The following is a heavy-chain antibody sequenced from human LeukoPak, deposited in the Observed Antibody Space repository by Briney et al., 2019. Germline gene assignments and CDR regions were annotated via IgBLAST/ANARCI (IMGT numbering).Heavy chain of an antibody. CDR3: ARVEQWLVIP. CDR2: IYYSGST. Sequence: SETLSLTCTVSGGSISSGDYYWSRIRQPPGTGLEWIGYIYYSGSTYYNPSLKSRVTISVDTSKNQFSLKLSSVTAADTAVYYCARVEQWLVIPWGQGTLVTVSS. D-gene: IGHD6-19*01. CDR1: GGSISSGDYY. V-gene: IGHV4-30-4*01. J-gene: IGHJ5*02.